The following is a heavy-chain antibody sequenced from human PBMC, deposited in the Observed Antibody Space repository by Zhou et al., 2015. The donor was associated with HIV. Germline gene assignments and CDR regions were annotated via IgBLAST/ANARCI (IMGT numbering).Heavy chain of an antibody. CDR3: ARDRSPTFRGWYLDL. J-gene: IGHJ2*01. CDR1: GFTFGDYA. D-gene: IGHD3-16*01. V-gene: IGHV3-49*03. Sequence: EVQLVESGGGLVQPGRSLRLSCTASGFTFGDYAMTWFRQAPGKGLEWVGFIRSKAYGGTTEYAASVKGRFTISRDDSKSIAYLQMNSLKTEDTAVYYCARDRSPTFRGWYLDLWGRGTLVTVSS. CDR2: IRSKAYGGTT.